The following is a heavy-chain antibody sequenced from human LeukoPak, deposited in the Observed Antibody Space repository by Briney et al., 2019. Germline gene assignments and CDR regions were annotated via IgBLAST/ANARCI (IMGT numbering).Heavy chain of an antibody. CDR2: IYTSGST. V-gene: IGHV4-4*07. D-gene: IGHD3-22*01. CDR3: AREMWEYYYDSSGYYPDAFDI. CDR1: GGSISSYY. J-gene: IGHJ3*02. Sequence: SETLSLTCTVSGGSISSYYWSWIRQPAGKGLEGIGRIYTSGSTNYNPSLKSRVTMSVDTSKNQFSLKLSSVTAADTAVYYCAREMWEYYYDSSGYYPDAFDIWGQGTMVTVSS.